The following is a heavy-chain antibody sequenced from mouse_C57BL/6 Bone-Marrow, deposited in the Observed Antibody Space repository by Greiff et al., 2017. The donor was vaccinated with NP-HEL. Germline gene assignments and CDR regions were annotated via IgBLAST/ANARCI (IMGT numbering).Heavy chain of an antibody. D-gene: IGHD2-5*01. CDR3: TRWGYSNYPWAMDY. Sequence: EVKLMESGEGLVKPGGSLKLSCAASGFTFSSYAMSWVRQTPEKRLEWVAYISSGGDYIYYADTVKGRFTISRDNARNTLYLQMSSLKSEDTAMYYCTRWGYSNYPWAMDYWGQGTSVTVSS. J-gene: IGHJ4*01. CDR2: ISSGGDYI. V-gene: IGHV5-9-1*02. CDR1: GFTFSSYA.